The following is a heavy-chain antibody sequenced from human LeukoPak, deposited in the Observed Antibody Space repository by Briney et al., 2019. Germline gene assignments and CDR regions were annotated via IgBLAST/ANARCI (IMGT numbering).Heavy chain of an antibody. V-gene: IGHV4-61*01. CDR3: ARAGAQQQLLRYFDL. D-gene: IGHD6-13*01. CDR2: IYYSGST. CDR1: GGSISSSSYY. Sequence: PSETLSLTCTVSGGSISSSSYYWSWIRQPPGKGLEWIGYIYYSGSTNYNPSLKSRVTISVDTSKNQFSLKLSSVTAADTAVYYCARAGAQQQLLRYFDLWGRGTLVTVSS. J-gene: IGHJ2*01.